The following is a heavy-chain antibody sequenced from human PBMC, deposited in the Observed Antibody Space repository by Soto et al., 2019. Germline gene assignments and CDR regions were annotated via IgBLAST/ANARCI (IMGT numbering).Heavy chain of an antibody. Sequence: GGRLSRYGATGSFTFSRSALHWVRQAPGKGLEWVAVISYDGSNKYYADSVKGRFTISRDNSKNTLYLQMNSLRAEDTAVYYCAKDIIAARFYFDYWGQGT. CDR2: ISYDGSNK. CDR1: SFTFSRSA. V-gene: IGHV3-30*18. J-gene: IGHJ4*02. CDR3: AKDIIAARFYFDY. D-gene: IGHD6-6*01.